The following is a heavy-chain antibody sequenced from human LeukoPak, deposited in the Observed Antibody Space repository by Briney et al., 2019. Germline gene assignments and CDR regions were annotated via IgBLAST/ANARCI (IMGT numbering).Heavy chain of an antibody. CDR2: ISSSSYI. V-gene: IGHV3-21*04. J-gene: IGHJ4*02. D-gene: IGHD2-2*01. Sequence: GGSLRLSCAASGFTFSSYSMNWVRQAPGKGLEWVSSISSSSYIYYADSVKGRFTISRDNAKNSLYLQMNSLRAEDTAIYYCAKDKIVVVMYYFDSWGQGTLVTVSS. CDR1: GFTFSSYS. CDR3: AKDKIVVVMYYFDS.